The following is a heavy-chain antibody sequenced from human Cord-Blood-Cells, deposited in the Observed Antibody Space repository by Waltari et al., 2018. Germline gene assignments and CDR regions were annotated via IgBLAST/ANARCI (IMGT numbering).Heavy chain of an antibody. CDR2: INPNSGGT. D-gene: IGHD2-21*02. CDR1: GYTFTGYY. Sequence: QVQLVQSGAEVKKPGASVKVSCKASGYTFTGYYMHWVRQAPGQGLEWIGWINPNSGGTNYAQKFQGRVTMTRDTSISTAYMELSRLRSDDTAVYYCARDPDTYCGGDCHNWFDPWGQGTLVTVSS. V-gene: IGHV1-2*02. J-gene: IGHJ5*02. CDR3: ARDPDTYCGGDCHNWFDP.